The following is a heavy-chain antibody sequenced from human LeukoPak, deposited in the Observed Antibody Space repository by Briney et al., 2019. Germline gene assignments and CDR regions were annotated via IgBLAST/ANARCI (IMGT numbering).Heavy chain of an antibody. Sequence: GGSLRLSCAASGFTFSSYGMHWVRQAPGKGLEWVAVISYDGSNKYYADSVKGRFTISRDNSKNTLHLQMNSLRAEDTAVYYCAKEIAVAGTRWFDPWGQGTLVTVSS. D-gene: IGHD6-19*01. CDR2: ISYDGSNK. J-gene: IGHJ5*02. CDR1: GFTFSSYG. V-gene: IGHV3-30*18. CDR3: AKEIAVAGTRWFDP.